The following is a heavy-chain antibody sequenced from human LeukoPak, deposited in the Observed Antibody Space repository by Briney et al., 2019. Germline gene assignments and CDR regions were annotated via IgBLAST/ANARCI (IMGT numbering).Heavy chain of an antibody. D-gene: IGHD4-23*01. CDR2: MNPNSGNT. Sequence: ASVKVSCKASGYTFTSYDINWVRQATGQGLEWMGWMNPNSGNTGYAQKFQGRVTITRSTSISTAYMELSSLRSEDTAVYYCARTGSETTVVTLAYWGQGTLVTVSS. J-gene: IGHJ4*02. V-gene: IGHV1-8*03. CDR3: ARTGSETTVVTLAY. CDR1: GYTFTSYD.